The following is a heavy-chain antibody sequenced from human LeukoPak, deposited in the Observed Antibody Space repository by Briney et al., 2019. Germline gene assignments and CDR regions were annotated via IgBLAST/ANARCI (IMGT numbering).Heavy chain of an antibody. CDR2: LRSSSSYT. D-gene: IGHD3-10*01. CDR3: VRGGEWNPPYYGMDV. CDR1: GFTFSDWL. V-gene: IGHV3-11*03. Sequence: SLRLSCAASGFTFSDWLTSWLRQAPVEPQEGVCFLRSSSSYTNYAATVKGRLPISRDNAKNSLYLQMNRLRAEDTALYYCVRGGEWNPPYYGMDVWGQGTTVTVSS. J-gene: IGHJ6*02.